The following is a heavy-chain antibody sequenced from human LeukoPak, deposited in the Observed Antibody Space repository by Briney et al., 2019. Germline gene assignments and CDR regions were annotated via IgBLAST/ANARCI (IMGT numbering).Heavy chain of an antibody. CDR1: GGSISSSGYY. D-gene: IGHD3-22*01. CDR3: ARTSGRGSVDPGTSGYVDS. CDR2: VYYSGNT. J-gene: IGHJ4*02. V-gene: IGHV4-39*01. Sequence: SETLSLTCTVSGGSISSSGYYWDWIRQPPGKGLEWVGSVYYSGNTYYKSSLESRVTISVDTSNNRFSLKLNSVTAADTGTYYCARTSGRGSVDPGTSGYVDSWGQGSLVTVSS.